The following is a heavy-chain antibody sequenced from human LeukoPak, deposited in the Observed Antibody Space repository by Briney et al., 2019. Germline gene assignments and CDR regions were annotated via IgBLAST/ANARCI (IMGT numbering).Heavy chain of an antibody. CDR3: AKDQRTYYDYVWGPDAFDI. J-gene: IGHJ3*02. V-gene: IGHV3-23*01. D-gene: IGHD3-16*01. CDR2: ISGSGGST. CDR1: GFTFSSYA. Sequence: PGGSLRLSCAASGFTFSSYAMSWVRQAPGKGLEWVSAISGSGGSTYYADSVKGRFTISRDNSKNTLYLQMNSLRAEDTAVYYCAKDQRTYYDYVWGPDAFDIWGQGTMVTVSS.